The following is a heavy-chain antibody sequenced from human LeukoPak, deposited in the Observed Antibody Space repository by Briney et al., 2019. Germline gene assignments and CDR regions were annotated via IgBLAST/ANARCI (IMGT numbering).Heavy chain of an antibody. Sequence: SVKVSCKASGGTFSSYTTSWVRQAPGQGLEWMGRIIPILGIANYAQKFQGRVTITADKSTSTAYMELSSLRSEDTAVYYCAREDVVVPAAMSWFDPWGQGTLVTVSS. J-gene: IGHJ5*02. V-gene: IGHV1-69*04. D-gene: IGHD2-2*01. CDR2: IIPILGIA. CDR3: AREDVVVPAAMSWFDP. CDR1: GGTFSSYT.